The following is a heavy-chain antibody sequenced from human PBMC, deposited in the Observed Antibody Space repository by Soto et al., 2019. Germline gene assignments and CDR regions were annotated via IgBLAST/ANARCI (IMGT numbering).Heavy chain of an antibody. V-gene: IGHV1-69*06. Sequence: GASVKVSCKASGGTFSSYAISWVRQAPGQGLEWMGGIIPIFGTANYAQKFQGRVTITADKSTSTAYMELSSLRSEDTAVYYCARLRGDYDSDYWGQGTLVTVSS. CDR2: IIPIFGTA. CDR1: GGTFSSYA. CDR3: ARLRGDYDSDY. J-gene: IGHJ4*02. D-gene: IGHD4-17*01.